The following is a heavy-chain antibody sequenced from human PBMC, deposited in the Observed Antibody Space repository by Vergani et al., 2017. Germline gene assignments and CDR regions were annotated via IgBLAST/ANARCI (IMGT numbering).Heavy chain of an antibody. D-gene: IGHD2-15*01. Sequence: QVQLVESGGGVVQPGESLRLSCAASGFPFSTYGMHWVRQAPGKGLEWVAYVLFDVSNEYYADAVKGRFIVSRDNSNDALYLQMNSLRTDDTAVYYCARDLAYCHEGSCALWGQGSVVTVSS. CDR3: ARDLAYCHEGSCAL. J-gene: IGHJ4*02. V-gene: IGHV3-30*02. CDR2: VLFDVSNE. CDR1: GFPFSTYG.